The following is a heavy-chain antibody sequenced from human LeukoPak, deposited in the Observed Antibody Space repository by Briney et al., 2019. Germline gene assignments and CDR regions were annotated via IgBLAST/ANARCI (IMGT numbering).Heavy chain of an antibody. J-gene: IGHJ4*02. CDR2: ISYDGSNK. CDR1: GFTFSSYA. V-gene: IGHV3-30*04. D-gene: IGHD3-3*01. Sequence: PGRSLRLSCAASGFTFSSYAMHWVRQAPGKGLEWVAVISYDGSNKYYADSVKGRFTISRDNSKNTLYLQMNSLRAEDTAVYYCARRFSGYYNFGIDYWGQGTLVTVSS. CDR3: ARRFSGYYNFGIDY.